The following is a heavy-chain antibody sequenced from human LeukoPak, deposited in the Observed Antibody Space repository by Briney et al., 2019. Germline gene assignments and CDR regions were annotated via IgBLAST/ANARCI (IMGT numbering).Heavy chain of an antibody. D-gene: IGHD3-10*01. CDR1: GDSISSSSYY. CDR2: VHHSRST. Sequence: SETLSLTCTVSGDSISSSSYYWGWIRQPPGKGLEWIGSVHHSRSTYYTPSLKSRVTISVDTSKNQFSLKLSSVTAADTAVYQCARLYYYGSGSYLSGFDIWGQGTMVTVSS. J-gene: IGHJ3*02. V-gene: IGHV4-39*01. CDR3: ARLYYYGSGSYLSGFDI.